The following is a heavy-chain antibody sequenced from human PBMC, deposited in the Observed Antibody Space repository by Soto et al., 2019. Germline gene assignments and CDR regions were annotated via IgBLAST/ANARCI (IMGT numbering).Heavy chain of an antibody. CDR3: ERDRTVTNAFGY. V-gene: IGHV3-33*01. Sequence: GGSLRLSCAASGVTFSSYGMHWVRQAPGKGLEWVAVIWYDGSNKYYADSVKGRFTISRDNSKNTLYLQMNSLRAEDTAVYCCERDRTVTNAFGYWGQGTLATV. J-gene: IGHJ4*02. CDR2: IWYDGSNK. CDR1: GVTFSSYG. D-gene: IGHD4-17*01.